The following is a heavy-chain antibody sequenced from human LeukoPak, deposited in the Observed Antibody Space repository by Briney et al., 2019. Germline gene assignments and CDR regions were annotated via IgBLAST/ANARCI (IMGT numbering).Heavy chain of an antibody. CDR1: GGSFSGYY. CDR3: ARLLDSSGYYSTDY. J-gene: IGHJ4*02. V-gene: IGHV4-34*01. D-gene: IGHD3-22*01. CDR2: IYHSGST. Sequence: PSETLSLTCAVYGGSFSGYYWSWIRQPPGKGLEWIGEIYHSGSTNYNPSLKSRVTISVDKSKNQFSLKLSSVTAADTAVYYCARLLDSSGYYSTDYWGQGTLVTVSS.